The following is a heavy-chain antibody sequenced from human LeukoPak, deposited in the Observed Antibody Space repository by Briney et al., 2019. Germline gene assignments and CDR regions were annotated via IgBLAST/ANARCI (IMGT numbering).Heavy chain of an antibody. Sequence: SVKVSCKASGYTFTSYYMHWVRQAPGQGLEWMGRIIPLLGLRSYAQKFQDRVTISADKSTSTAYMELSSLRSEDSALFYCAIIAVGGVDPFDSWGQGTLVTVSS. V-gene: IGHV1-69*02. CDR3: AIIAVGGVDPFDS. CDR2: IIPLLGLR. CDR1: GYTFTSYY. D-gene: IGHD6-19*01. J-gene: IGHJ4*02.